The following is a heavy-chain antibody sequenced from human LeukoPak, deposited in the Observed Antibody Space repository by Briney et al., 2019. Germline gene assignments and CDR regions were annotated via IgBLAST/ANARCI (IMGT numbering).Heavy chain of an antibody. CDR2: IVVGSGNT. CDR3: AAFDNYYDSSGYDG. CDR1: GFTFTSST. Sequence: TSVTVSFKSAGFTFTSSTMQWVRQARGQRLEWIGWIVVGSGNTNYAQKFQERVTITRDMSTSTAYMELSSLRSEDTAVYYYAAFDNYYDSSGYDGWGQGTLVTVSS. V-gene: IGHV1-58*02. J-gene: IGHJ4*02. D-gene: IGHD3-22*01.